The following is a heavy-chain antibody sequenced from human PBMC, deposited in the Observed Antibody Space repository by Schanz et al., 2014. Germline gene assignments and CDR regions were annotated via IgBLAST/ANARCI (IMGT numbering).Heavy chain of an antibody. CDR2: ISGSSRTI. CDR1: GFSVGNKY. CDR3: ARGGSGSHYRLDS. D-gene: IGHD1-26*01. J-gene: IGHJ4*02. Sequence: EVQLVQSGGGLVQPGGSLRLSCAASGFSVGNKYMNWVRQAPGNGLEWVTYISGSSRTIYYAYSMKGRFTVSRDNAENALYLHMNSLKAADTGLYFGARGGSGSHYRLDSWGQGTLVTVSS. V-gene: IGHV3-48*01.